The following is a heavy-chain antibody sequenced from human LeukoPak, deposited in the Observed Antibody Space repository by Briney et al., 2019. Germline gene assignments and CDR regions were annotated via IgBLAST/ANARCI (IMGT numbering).Heavy chain of an antibody. Sequence: GASVKVSCKASGYTFTSYAMNWVRQAPGQGLEWMGWISAYNGNTNYAQKLQGRVTMTTDTSTSTAYMELRSLRSDDTAVYYCARKLLWFGKKKRVWFDPWGQGTLVTVSS. J-gene: IGHJ5*02. CDR3: ARKLLWFGKKKRVWFDP. V-gene: IGHV1-18*01. D-gene: IGHD3-10*01. CDR2: ISAYNGNT. CDR1: GYTFTSYA.